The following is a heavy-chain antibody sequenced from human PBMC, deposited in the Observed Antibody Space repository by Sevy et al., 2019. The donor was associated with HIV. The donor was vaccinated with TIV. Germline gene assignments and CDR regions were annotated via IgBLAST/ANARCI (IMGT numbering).Heavy chain of an antibody. Sequence: GESLKISCAASGVTFSKYSMSWVRQPPGKGRGWVSTLSFGCGEINYADSVKGRFTISRDNSQSSVYLQMNNLRPEDTAVYSCAREGCTKPHDYWGQGTLVTVSS. CDR2: LSFGCGEI. V-gene: IGHV3-23*01. J-gene: IGHJ4*02. D-gene: IGHD2-8*01. CDR3: AREGCTKPHDY. CDR1: GVTFSKYS.